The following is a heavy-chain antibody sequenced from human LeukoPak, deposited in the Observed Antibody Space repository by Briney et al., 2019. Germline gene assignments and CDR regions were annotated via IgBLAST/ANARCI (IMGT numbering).Heavy chain of an antibody. D-gene: IGHD1-1*01. Sequence: PSETLSLTCTVSGGSISTSYWSWIRQPPGKGLEWIGYIYYSGYTNYNPSLKSRVTMSADTSKNQFSLKLSSVTAADTAVYYCAGGQSTGTTAQPDYWGQGTLVTVSS. CDR2: IYYSGYT. J-gene: IGHJ4*02. CDR3: AGGQSTGTTAQPDY. V-gene: IGHV4-59*01. CDR1: GGSISTSY.